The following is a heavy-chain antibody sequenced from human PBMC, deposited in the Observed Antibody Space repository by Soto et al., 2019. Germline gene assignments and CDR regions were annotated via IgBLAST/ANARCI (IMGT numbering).Heavy chain of an antibody. D-gene: IGHD3-9*01. Sequence: QVQLVQSGAEVKKPGASVKVSCKTSGYTFTSYGISWVRQAPGQGLEWMGWISTYNGDTNFAQKFQGRVTLTTDTSTNTAYMDLRSLTSDDTAVYYCARGYDILTGLAYYYGMDVWGQGTTFTVSS. CDR1: GYTFTSYG. J-gene: IGHJ6*02. CDR2: ISTYNGDT. CDR3: ARGYDILTGLAYYYGMDV. V-gene: IGHV1-18*01.